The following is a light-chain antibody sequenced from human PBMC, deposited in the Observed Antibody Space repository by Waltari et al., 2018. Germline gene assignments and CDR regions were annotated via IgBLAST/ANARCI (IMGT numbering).Light chain of an antibody. CDR2: WAS. J-gene: IGKJ1*01. Sequence: DIVLTQSPDSLPVSLGERATINCKSSQNILYNSNNKNYLAWYQQKPGQPPKLLIYWASTRQFGVPERFSGSGSGTDFILTISSLQAEDVAVYYCQQFFGTPWTFGQGTKVEIK. CDR3: QQFFGTPWT. CDR1: QNILYNSNNKNY. V-gene: IGKV4-1*01.